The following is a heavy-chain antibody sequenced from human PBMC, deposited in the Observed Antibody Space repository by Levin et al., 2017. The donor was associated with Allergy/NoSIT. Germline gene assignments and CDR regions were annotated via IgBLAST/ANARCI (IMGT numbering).Heavy chain of an antibody. Sequence: GESLKISCKASGYTFTSYDINWVRQATGQGLEWMGWMNPNSGNTGYAQKFQGRVTMTRNTSISTAYMELSSLRSEDTAVYYCASAERYCSSTSCQYYFDYWGQGTLVTVSS. CDR3: ASAERYCSSTSCQYYFDY. V-gene: IGHV1-8*01. CDR2: MNPNSGNT. CDR1: GYTFTSYD. J-gene: IGHJ4*02. D-gene: IGHD2-2*01.